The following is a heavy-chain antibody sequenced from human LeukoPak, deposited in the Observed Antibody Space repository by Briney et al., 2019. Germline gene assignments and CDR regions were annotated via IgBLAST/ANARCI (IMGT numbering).Heavy chain of an antibody. CDR1: GGTFSSYA. V-gene: IGHV1-69*13. CDR3: ASRKDYYYYYMDV. Sequence: SVKVSRKAFGGTFSSYAISWVRQAPGQGLEWMGGIIPIFGTANYAQKFQGRVTITADESTSTAYMELSSLRSEDTAVYYCASRKDYYYYYMDVWGKGTTVTVSS. CDR2: IIPIFGTA. J-gene: IGHJ6*03.